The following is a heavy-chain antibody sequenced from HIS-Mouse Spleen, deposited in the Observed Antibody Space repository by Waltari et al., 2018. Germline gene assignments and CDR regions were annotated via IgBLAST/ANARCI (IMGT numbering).Heavy chain of an antibody. Sequence: QLQLQESGPGLVKPSETLSLTCTVSGGSFRGSSYYWGWIRQPPGKGLEWSGSIYYSGTTYYNASLKLRGTLSEDTSKNQFSLKLSSVTAADTAVYYCAREIPYSSSWYDWYFDLWGRGTLVTVSS. D-gene: IGHD6-13*01. CDR3: AREIPYSSSWYDWYFDL. CDR1: GGSFRGSSYY. CDR2: IYYSGTT. J-gene: IGHJ2*01. V-gene: IGHV4-39*07.